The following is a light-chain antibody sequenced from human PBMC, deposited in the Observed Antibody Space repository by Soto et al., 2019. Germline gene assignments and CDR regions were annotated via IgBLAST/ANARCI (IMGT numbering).Light chain of an antibody. V-gene: IGLV2-14*01. CDR2: DVS. J-gene: IGLJ1*01. CDR1: SSNVGGYNY. Sequence: QSVLTQPPSVSGAPGQRVTISCTGSSSNVGGYNYVHWYQQHPGKAPKLMIYDVSNRPSGVSYRFSGSKSDNTASLTISGLQAEDEADYYCSSYTSSGTYVFGTGTKVTVL. CDR3: SSYTSSGTYV.